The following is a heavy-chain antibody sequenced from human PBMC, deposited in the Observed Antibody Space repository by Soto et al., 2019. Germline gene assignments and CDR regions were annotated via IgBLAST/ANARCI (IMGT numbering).Heavy chain of an antibody. CDR3: ARVARWDHLGGFDY. Sequence: QVQLVESGGGLVKPGGSLRLSCAASGFTFSYYYMSWIRQAPGKGLEWVSYISSSSSYTNYADSVKGRFTISRDNAKNSLYLQMNSLRAEDTAVYYCARVARWDHLGGFDYWGQGTLVTVSS. CDR2: ISSSSSYT. V-gene: IGHV3-11*06. D-gene: IGHD1-26*01. J-gene: IGHJ4*02. CDR1: GFTFSYYY.